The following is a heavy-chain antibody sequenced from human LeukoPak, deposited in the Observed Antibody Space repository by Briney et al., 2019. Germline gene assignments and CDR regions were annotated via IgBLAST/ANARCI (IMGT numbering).Heavy chain of an antibody. CDR3: ASPIDGYSSSWYSIDY. Sequence: PGGSLRLSCAASGFTVSSNYMSWVRQAPGKGLEWVSVIYSGGSTYYADSVKGRFTISRDNSKNTLYLQMNSLRAEDTAVCYCASPIDGYSSSWYSIDYWGQGTLVTVSS. CDR1: GFTVSSNY. J-gene: IGHJ4*02. CDR2: IYSGGST. D-gene: IGHD6-13*01. V-gene: IGHV3-66*01.